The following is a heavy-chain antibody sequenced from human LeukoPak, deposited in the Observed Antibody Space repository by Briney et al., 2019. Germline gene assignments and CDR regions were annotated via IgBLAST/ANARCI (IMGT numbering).Heavy chain of an antibody. CDR2: INPTGGST. V-gene: IGHV1-46*01. Sequence: ASVKVSCKASGYTFPSYFMHWVRQAPGQGLEWMGIINPTGGSTTYAQKFQGRVTMTRDTSTSTVYTELSSLRSDDTAVYYCARTAARRFDYWGQGTLVTVSS. D-gene: IGHD6-6*01. J-gene: IGHJ4*02. CDR1: GYTFPSYF. CDR3: ARTAARRFDY.